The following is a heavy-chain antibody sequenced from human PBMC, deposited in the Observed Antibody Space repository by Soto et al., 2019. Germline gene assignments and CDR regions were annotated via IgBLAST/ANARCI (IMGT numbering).Heavy chain of an antibody. CDR2: ISYDGSNK. CDR3: AKTNFGVVIGDY. V-gene: IGHV3-30*18. J-gene: IGHJ4*02. Sequence: QVQLVESGGGVVQPGRSLRLSCAASGFTFSSYGMHWVRQAPGKGLEWAAVISYDGSNKYYAHSVKGRFTISRDNSKNTLYVQMNSLRADDTAVYYCAKTNFGVVIGDYWGQGTLVTVSS. CDR1: GFTFSSYG. D-gene: IGHD3-3*01.